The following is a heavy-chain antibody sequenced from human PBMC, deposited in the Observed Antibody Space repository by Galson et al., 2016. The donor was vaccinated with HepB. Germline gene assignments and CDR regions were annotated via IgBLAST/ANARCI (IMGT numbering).Heavy chain of an antibody. CDR1: GYIFSNYW. V-gene: IGHV5-51*01. J-gene: IGHJ5*02. Sequence: QSGAEVKKPGESLKISCKGSGYIFSNYWIAWVRQMPGKGLEWMGIIYPGDSTARYSPSFQGQVTISADKSITTAYLQWNSLRASDTAIYYCARTIQSRDYNYFDPWGQGTLVTVSS. CDR2: IYPGDSTA. CDR3: ARTIQSRDYNYFDP.